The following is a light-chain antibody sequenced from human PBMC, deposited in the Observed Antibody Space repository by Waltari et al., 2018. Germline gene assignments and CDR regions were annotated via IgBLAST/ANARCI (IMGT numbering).Light chain of an antibody. Sequence: DIFLTQSPGTLSLSPGEGATLSCRASQSISRFLAWYQQKPGQVPRLLIYDASTRATGIPDRFSGSGSGTDFSLTISRLEPEDFAVYYCQKYGTLPATFGQGTKVEIK. CDR2: DAS. CDR3: QKYGTLPAT. V-gene: IGKV3-20*01. J-gene: IGKJ1*01. CDR1: QSISRF.